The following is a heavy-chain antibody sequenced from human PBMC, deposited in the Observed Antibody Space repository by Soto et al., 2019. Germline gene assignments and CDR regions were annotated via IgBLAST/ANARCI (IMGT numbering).Heavy chain of an antibody. D-gene: IGHD3-22*01. CDR1: GFTFSSYG. Sequence: VGSLRLSCAASGFTFSSYGMHWVRQAPGKGLEWVAVISYDGSNKYYADSVKGRFTISRDNSKNTLYLQMNSLRAEETAVYYCANSNYYDSSGYFGPPRPYYYYGMDVWGQGTTVTVSS. CDR2: ISYDGSNK. CDR3: ANSNYYDSSGYFGPPRPYYYYGMDV. J-gene: IGHJ6*02. V-gene: IGHV3-30*18.